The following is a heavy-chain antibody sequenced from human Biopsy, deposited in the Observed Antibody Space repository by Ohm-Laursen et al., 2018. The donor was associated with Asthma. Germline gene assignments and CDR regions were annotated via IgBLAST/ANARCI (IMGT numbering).Heavy chain of an antibody. Sequence: GSSVKVSCKASGDSFSNYAISWVRQAPGQGLEWMGGLIPVLGTPDHAQTFEGRVTITADESTSSAYMELSSLRSEDSAVYYCAREVSTVDYGYYYFAMDVWGQGTTVTVSS. CDR3: AREVSTVDYGYYYFAMDV. CDR2: LIPVLGTP. D-gene: IGHD4-17*01. CDR1: GDSFSNYA. J-gene: IGHJ6*02. V-gene: IGHV1-69*01.